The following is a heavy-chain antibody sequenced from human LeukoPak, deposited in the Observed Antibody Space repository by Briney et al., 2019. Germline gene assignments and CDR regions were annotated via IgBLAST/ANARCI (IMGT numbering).Heavy chain of an antibody. J-gene: IGHJ4*02. D-gene: IGHD2-21*02. CDR2: ISGSGGST. CDR3: AKEDPAGGDSYYFYY. Sequence: GGSLRLSCAASGFFFSSYAMSWVRQAPGKGLEWVSAISGSGGSTYYPDSVKGRFTISRDNSKNTLYLQMNSLRAADTAVYYCAKEDPAGGDSYYFYYWGQGTLVTVSS. V-gene: IGHV3-23*01. CDR1: GFFFSSYA.